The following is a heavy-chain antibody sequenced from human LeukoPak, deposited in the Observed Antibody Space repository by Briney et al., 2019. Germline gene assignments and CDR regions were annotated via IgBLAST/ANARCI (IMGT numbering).Heavy chain of an antibody. J-gene: IGHJ4*02. CDR1: GYTVTSYA. CDR3: ARADIVVVPAPGDY. V-gene: IGHV1-3*01. D-gene: IGHD2-2*01. Sequence: ASVKVSCKASGYTVTSYAMHWVGQAPGQRREWMGWINAGNGNTKYSQEFQGRVTITRDTSASTAYMELSSLRSEDTAVYYCARADIVVVPAPGDYWGQGTLVTVSS. CDR2: INAGNGNT.